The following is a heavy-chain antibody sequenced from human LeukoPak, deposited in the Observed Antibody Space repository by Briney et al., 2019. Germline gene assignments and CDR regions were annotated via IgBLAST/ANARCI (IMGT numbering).Heavy chain of an antibody. CDR1: GFTFSDYY. CDR3: ARSIAVAGYDYFDY. D-gene: IGHD6-19*01. J-gene: IGHJ4*02. V-gene: IGHV3-11*04. Sequence: GGSLRLSCAASGFTFSDYYMSWIRQAPGKGLERGSYISSSGSTIYYADSVKGRFTISRDNAKNSLYLQMNSLRAEDTAVYYCARSIAVAGYDYFDYWGQGTLVTVSS. CDR2: ISSSGSTI.